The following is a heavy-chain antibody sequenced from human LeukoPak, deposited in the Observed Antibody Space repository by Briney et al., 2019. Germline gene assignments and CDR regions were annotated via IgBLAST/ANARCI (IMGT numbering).Heavy chain of an antibody. CDR1: GGSFSGYY. CDR2: INHSGST. V-gene: IGHV4-34*01. D-gene: IGHD1-26*01. Sequence: PSETLSLTCAVYGGSFSGYYWSWIRQPPGKGLEWIGEINHSGSTNYNPSLKSRVTTSVDTSKNQFSLRLSSVTAADTAVYYCARGRGWWELLKSWFDPWGQGTLVTVSS. J-gene: IGHJ5*02. CDR3: ARGRGWWELLKSWFDP.